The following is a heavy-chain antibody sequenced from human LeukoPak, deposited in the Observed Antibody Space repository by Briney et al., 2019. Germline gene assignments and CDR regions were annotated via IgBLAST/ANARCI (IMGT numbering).Heavy chain of an antibody. CDR3: ARDLRAVALDV. CDR2: ISSSSSYI. CDR1: GFTFSSYE. V-gene: IGHV3-21*01. Sequence: GGSLRLSCAASGFTFSSYEMNWVRQAPGKGLEWVSSISSSSSYIYYADSVKGRFTISRDNAKNSLYLQMNSLRAEDTAVYYCARDLRAVALDVWGKGTTVTVSS. D-gene: IGHD6-19*01. J-gene: IGHJ6*04.